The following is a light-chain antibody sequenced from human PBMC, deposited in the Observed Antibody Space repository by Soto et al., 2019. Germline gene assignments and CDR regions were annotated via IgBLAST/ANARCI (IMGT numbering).Light chain of an antibody. J-gene: IGLJ2*01. Sequence: QSVLTQPPSVSDAPRQRVTISCSGSSSNIGNNAVHWYQQLPGKAPKLLIYYDDLLPSGVSDRFSGSKSGTSASLAISGLQSEDEADYYCAAWDDSLNGLVFGGGTKLTVL. CDR1: SSNIGNNA. CDR2: YDD. V-gene: IGLV1-36*01. CDR3: AAWDDSLNGLV.